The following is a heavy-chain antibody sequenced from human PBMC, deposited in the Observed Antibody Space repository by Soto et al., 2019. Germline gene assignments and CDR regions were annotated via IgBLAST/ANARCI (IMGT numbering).Heavy chain of an antibody. CDR3: ARQHGSGRRYYYYGMDV. Sequence: SETLSLTCTVSGGSISSSSYYWGWIRQPPGKGLEWIGSIYYSGSTYYSPSLKSRVTISVDTSKNQFSLKLSSVTAADTAVYYCARQHGSGRRYYYYGMDVWGQGTTVTV. J-gene: IGHJ6*02. CDR2: IYYSGST. CDR1: GGSISSSSYY. V-gene: IGHV4-39*01. D-gene: IGHD3-10*01.